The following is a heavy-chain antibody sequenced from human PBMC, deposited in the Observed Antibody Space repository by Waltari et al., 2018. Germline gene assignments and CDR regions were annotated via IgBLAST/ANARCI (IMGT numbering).Heavy chain of an antibody. CDR2: LLYSDGTT. CDR3: ANRGLDYGDQGKDY. J-gene: IGHJ4*02. Sequence: EVQLLESGGGSVQPGGSLRLYCAASGFTFITYAMTWVRQAPGKGLEWVSLLYSDGTTYYADSVKGRFSVSRDNSKNTLYLQMNSLRVEDTAIYYCANRGLDYGDQGKDYWGQGTLVTVSS. CDR1: GFTFITYA. V-gene: IGHV3-23*03. D-gene: IGHD4-17*01.